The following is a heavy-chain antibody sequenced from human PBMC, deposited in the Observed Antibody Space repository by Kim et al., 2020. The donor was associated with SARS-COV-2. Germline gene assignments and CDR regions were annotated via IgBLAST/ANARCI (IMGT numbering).Heavy chain of an antibody. CDR1: GGSISSYY. CDR2: IYYSGST. Sequence: SETLSLTCTVSGGSISSYYWSWIRQPPGKGLEWIGYIYYSGSTNYNPSLKSRVTISVDTSKNQFSLKLSSVTAADTAVYYCARHSGRKIAVAGTDFDYWGQGTLVTVSS. D-gene: IGHD6-19*01. J-gene: IGHJ4*02. V-gene: IGHV4-59*08. CDR3: ARHSGRKIAVAGTDFDY.